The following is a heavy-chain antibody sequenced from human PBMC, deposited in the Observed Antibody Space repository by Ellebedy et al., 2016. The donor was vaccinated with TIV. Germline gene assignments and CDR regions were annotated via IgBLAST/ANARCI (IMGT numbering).Heavy chain of an antibody. D-gene: IGHD3-9*01. Sequence: MPSETLSLTCTVSGGSISTYYWAWLRQPPGKGLDWLGTIFHSGTTYKSPALSSRGSMSVDTSRNQFSLDLNSVTAADTAVYYCARHLRYSDWRILDLWGPGILVAVSS. CDR2: IFHSGTT. V-gene: IGHV4-39*01. CDR1: GGSISTYY. J-gene: IGHJ5*02. CDR3: ARHLRYSDWRILDL.